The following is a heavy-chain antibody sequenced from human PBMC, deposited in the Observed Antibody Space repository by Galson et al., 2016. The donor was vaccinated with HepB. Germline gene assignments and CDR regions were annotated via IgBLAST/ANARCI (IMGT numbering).Heavy chain of an antibody. V-gene: IGHV3-7*01. J-gene: IGHJ3*02. CDR2: INQDGSEK. Sequence: SLRLSCAASGFTFSGYWMDWVRQAPGKGLEWVANINQDGSEKFYVGSVKGRFTISRDNAKNLVYLQMNSLRAEETAVYYCARDPGGDCSSTGCYGKDAFDIWGQGTMVTVSS. CDR1: GFTFSGYW. CDR3: ARDPGGDCSSTGCYGKDAFDI. D-gene: IGHD2-2*01.